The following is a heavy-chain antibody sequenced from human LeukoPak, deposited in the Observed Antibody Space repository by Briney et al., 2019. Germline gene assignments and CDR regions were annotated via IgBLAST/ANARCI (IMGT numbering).Heavy chain of an antibody. CDR3: ARGYWVDTAMAYFDY. Sequence: SETLSLTCTVSGGSISSYYWSWIRQPPGKGLEWIGYIYYSGSTNYNPSLKSRVTISVDTSKNQFSLKLSSVTAADTAVYYCARGYWVDTAMAYFDYWGQGTLVTVSS. J-gene: IGHJ4*02. CDR1: GGSISSYY. D-gene: IGHD5-18*01. CDR2: IYYSGST. V-gene: IGHV4-59*12.